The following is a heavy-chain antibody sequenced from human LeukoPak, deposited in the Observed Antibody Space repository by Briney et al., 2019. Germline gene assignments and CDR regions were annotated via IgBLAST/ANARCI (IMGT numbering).Heavy chain of an antibody. D-gene: IGHD2-2*01. Sequence: SVKVSCKASGGTFSSYAISWVRQAPGQGLEWMGGIIPIFGTANYAQKFQGRVTITADKSTSTAYMELSSLRSEDTAVYYCASSGYCSSTSCRTFDYWGQGTLVTVSS. V-gene: IGHV1-69*06. CDR1: GGTFSSYA. CDR3: ASSGYCSSTSCRTFDY. J-gene: IGHJ4*02. CDR2: IIPIFGTA.